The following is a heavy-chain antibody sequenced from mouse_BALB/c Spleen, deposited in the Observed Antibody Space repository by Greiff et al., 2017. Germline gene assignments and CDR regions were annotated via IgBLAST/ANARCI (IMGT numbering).Heavy chain of an antibody. J-gene: IGHJ4*01. Sequence: EVQLQQSGPELVKPGASVKISCKASGYSFTGYYMHWVKQSHVKSLEWIGRINPYNGATSYNQNFKDKASLTVDKSSSTAYMELHSLTSEDSAVYYCARAWDVGAMDYWGQGTSVTVSS. CDR3: ARAWDVGAMDY. CDR1: GYSFTGYY. V-gene: IGHV1-31*01. CDR2: INPYNGAT. D-gene: IGHD4-1*01.